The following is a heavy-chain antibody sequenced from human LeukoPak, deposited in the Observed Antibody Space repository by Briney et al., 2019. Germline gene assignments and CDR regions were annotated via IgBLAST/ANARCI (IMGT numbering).Heavy chain of an antibody. D-gene: IGHD4/OR15-4a*01. CDR1: GASISSHY. J-gene: IGHJ4*02. V-gene: IGHV4-59*11. Sequence: SETLSLTCTVSGASISSHYWSWIRQPPGRGLEWIGYIHYSGITSYDPSLKSRVTMSIDTSKSQFSLNLNSVAAADTAVYYCARVYDYGKFDFWGPGTPLTVSS. CDR2: IHYSGIT. CDR3: ARVYDYGKFDF.